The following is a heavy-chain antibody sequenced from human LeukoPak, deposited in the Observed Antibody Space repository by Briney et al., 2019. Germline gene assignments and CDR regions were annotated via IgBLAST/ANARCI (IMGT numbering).Heavy chain of an antibody. CDR1: GYTFTSYY. CDR3: VRTVVGFVSGSYVA. CDR2: INPSGGGT. D-gene: IGHD3-16*01. V-gene: IGHV1-2*02. J-gene: IGHJ5*02. Sequence: GASLKLSCAASGYTFTSYYMHWVRQAPGQGLEWMAWINPSGGGTNYAQNFQGRVTMTRDTSNSTDYMELSRLRSDDTAVYYCVRTVVGFVSGSYVAWGQGNLVTVSS.